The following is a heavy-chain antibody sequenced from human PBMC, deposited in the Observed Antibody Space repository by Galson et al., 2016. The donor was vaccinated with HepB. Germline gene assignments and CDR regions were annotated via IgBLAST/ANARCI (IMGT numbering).Heavy chain of an antibody. V-gene: IGHV2-5*02. CDR2: IYWDDDK. CDR3: AHGYDIWSGYSAIPGYFDY. CDR1: GFSLRNSGVG. Sequence: PALVKPTQTLTLTCTFSGFSLRNSGVGVGWIRQPPGKALEWLALIYWDDDKRYSPSLKSRLTFTKNTSKNQVVLTRTNMDPVDTATYYCAHGYDIWSGYSAIPGYFDYWGQGTLVTVSS. D-gene: IGHD3-3*01. J-gene: IGHJ4*02.